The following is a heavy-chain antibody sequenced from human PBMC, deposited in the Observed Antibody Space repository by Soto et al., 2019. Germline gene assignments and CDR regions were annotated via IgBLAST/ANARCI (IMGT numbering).Heavy chain of an antibody. J-gene: IGHJ4*02. CDR1: RFTFSSYG. CDR2: IWYDGSNK. CDR3: ARTYYYGSGSSPEGAPFDY. V-gene: IGHV3-33*01. Sequence: QVQLVESGGGVVQPGRSLRLSCAASRFTFSSYGMHWVRQAPGKGLEWVAVIWYDGSNKYYADSVKGRFTISRDNSKNTLYLQMNSLRAEDTAVYYCARTYYYGSGSSPEGAPFDYWGQGTLVTVSS. D-gene: IGHD3-10*01.